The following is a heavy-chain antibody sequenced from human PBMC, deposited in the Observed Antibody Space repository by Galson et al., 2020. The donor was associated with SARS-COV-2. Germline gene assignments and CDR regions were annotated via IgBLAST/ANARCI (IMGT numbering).Heavy chain of an antibody. V-gene: IGHV3-53*04. CDR1: GFTVSSNY. D-gene: IGHD4-17*01. CDR2: IYSGGST. J-gene: IGHJ4*02. Sequence: GESPKIPCAASGFTVSSNYMSWVRQAPGKGLEWVSVIYSGGSTYYADSVKGRFTISRHNSKNTLYLQMNSLRAEDTAVYYCARSYGDYYFDYWGQGTLVTVSS. CDR3: ARSYGDYYFDY.